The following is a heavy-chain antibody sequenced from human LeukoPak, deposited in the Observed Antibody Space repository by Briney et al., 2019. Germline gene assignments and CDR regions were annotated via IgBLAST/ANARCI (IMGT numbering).Heavy chain of an antibody. J-gene: IGHJ4*02. CDR3: AKGAYDYIEIAYFDY. CDR1: GFSFNNYA. D-gene: IGHD5-12*01. Sequence: GSLRLSCVASGFSFNNYAVNWVRQAPGKGLEWGSLFIGSSGSTFYADSVKGRFTISRDKSKNTLYLQMNSLRAEDTAVYYCAKGAYDYIEIAYFDYWGQGSLVTVSS. CDR2: FIGSSGST. V-gene: IGHV3-23*01.